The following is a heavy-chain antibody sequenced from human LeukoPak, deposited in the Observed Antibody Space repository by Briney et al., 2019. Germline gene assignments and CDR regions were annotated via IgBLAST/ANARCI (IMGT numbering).Heavy chain of an antibody. CDR3: ARRCHVLLWFGEFSNWFDP. CDR1: GGSISSGSYY. J-gene: IGHJ5*02. CDR2: IYTSGST. V-gene: IGHV4-61*02. D-gene: IGHD3-10*01. Sequence: PSETLSLTCTVSGGSISSGSYYWSWIRQPAGKGLEWIGRIYTSGSTNYNPSLKSRVTISVDTSKNQFSLKLSSVTAPDTAVYYCARRCHVLLWFGEFSNWFDPWGQGTLVTVSS.